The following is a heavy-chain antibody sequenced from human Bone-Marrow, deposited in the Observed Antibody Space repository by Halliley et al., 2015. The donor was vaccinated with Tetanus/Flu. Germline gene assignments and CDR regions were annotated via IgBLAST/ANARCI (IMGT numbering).Heavy chain of an antibody. CDR2: ISYDGSNK. D-gene: IGHD3-9*01. CDR3: AKVSDWAFAMAV. V-gene: IGHV3-30*18. Sequence: SLRLSCATSGLTFSNYGMHWVRQAPGKGLEWVAMISYDGSNKYTVDSVKGRFTISRDDSKSTLYLQMNSLRHEDSAIYYCAKVSDWAFAMAVWGQGTTVPVPS. J-gene: IGHJ6*02. CDR1: GLTFSNYG.